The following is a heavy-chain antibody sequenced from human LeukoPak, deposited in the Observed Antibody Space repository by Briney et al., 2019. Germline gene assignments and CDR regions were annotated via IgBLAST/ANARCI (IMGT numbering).Heavy chain of an antibody. CDR1: GFTLRNYW. V-gene: IGHV3-74*01. Sequence: PGGSLRLACTASGFTLRNYWMHWVRQVPGKRRVWVSRISGDGSVANYADSVQGRFTISRDNAKNMLYLQINSLRSEDTAVYFCARYSSSSGGASYYLDYWGHGTLLTVSS. CDR3: ARYSSSSGGASYYLDY. J-gene: IGHJ4*01. D-gene: IGHD6-6*01. CDR2: ISGDGSVA.